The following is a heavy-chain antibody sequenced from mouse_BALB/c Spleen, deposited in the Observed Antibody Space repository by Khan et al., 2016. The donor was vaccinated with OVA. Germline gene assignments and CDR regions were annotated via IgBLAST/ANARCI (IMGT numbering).Heavy chain of an antibody. CDR1: GYTFTSYW. V-gene: IGHV1S132*01. D-gene: IGHD2-1*01. CDR2: IFPGTGTT. CDR3: ARGYCGNYEFAY. Sequence: QVQLKQSGAELVKPGASVKLSCKTSGYTFTSYWIQWVKQRPGQGLGWIGEIFPGTGTTYYNENFKGKATLNIETYSSTAYMHLSSLTSEVYAVYFCARGYCGNYEFAYWGQATLVTVSA. J-gene: IGHJ3*01.